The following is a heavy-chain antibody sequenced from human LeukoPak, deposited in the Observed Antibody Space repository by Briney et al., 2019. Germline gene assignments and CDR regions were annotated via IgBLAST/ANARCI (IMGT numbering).Heavy chain of an antibody. D-gene: IGHD5-24*01. Sequence: PGGSLRLSCAASGFTFSSYSMNWVRQAPGKGLEWVSSISSSSSYIYYADSVKGRFTISRDNAKNSLYLQMNSLRAEDTAMYYCARDPRDGYDFDYWGQGTLVTVSS. CDR3: ARDPRDGYDFDY. CDR2: ISSSSSYI. J-gene: IGHJ4*02. CDR1: GFTFSSYS. V-gene: IGHV3-21*01.